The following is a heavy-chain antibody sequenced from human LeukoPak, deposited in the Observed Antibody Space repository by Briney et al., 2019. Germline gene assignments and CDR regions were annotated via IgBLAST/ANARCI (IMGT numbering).Heavy chain of an antibody. V-gene: IGHV4-34*01. CDR2: INHSGST. D-gene: IGHD1-26*01. J-gene: IGHJ3*02. CDR1: GGSFSGYY. CDR3: ARPKYSGSYANAFDI. Sequence: SETLSLTCAVYGGSFSGYYWSWIRQPPGKGLEWIGEINHSGSTNYNPSLKSRVTISVDTSKNQFSLKLSSVTAADTAAYYCARPKYSGSYANAFDIWGQGTMVTVSS.